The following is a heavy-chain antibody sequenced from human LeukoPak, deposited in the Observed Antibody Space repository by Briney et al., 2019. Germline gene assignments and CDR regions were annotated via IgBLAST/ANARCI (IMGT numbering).Heavy chain of an antibody. D-gene: IGHD3-16*01. J-gene: IGHJ6*02. V-gene: IGHV1-18*01. CDR3: ARYDYVWGSYGMDV. CDR2: ISAYNGNT. CDR1: GYTFTSYG. Sequence: ASVKVSCKASGYTFTSYGISWVRQAPGQGLEWVGWISAYNGNTNYAQKLQGRVTMTTDTSTSTAYMELRSLRSDDTAVYYCARYDYVWGSYGMDVWGQGTTVTVSS.